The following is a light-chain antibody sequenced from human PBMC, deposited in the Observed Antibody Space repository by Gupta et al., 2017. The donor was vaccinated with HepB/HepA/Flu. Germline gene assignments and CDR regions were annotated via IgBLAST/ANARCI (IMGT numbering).Light chain of an antibody. CDR1: SSDVGGYNY. CDR2: DVT. Sequence: QSALTQPRSVSGSPGQSVTISCTGTSSDVGGYNYVSWYQQHPGKAPKLMIYDVTSRPSGVPDRFSGSKSGNTASLTISGLQAEDEADYYCCAYGGRDTLVFGGGTKLTVL. J-gene: IGLJ2*01. CDR3: CAYGGRDTLV. V-gene: IGLV2-11*01.